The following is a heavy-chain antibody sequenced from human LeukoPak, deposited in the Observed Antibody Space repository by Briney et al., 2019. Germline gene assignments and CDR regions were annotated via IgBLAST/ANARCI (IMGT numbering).Heavy chain of an antibody. J-gene: IGHJ6*03. V-gene: IGHV4-38-2*02. Sequence: SETLSLTCTVSGYSISSGYYWGWIRPPPGKGLEWIGSIYHSGSTYYNPSLKSRVTISVDTSKNQFSLKLSSVTAADTAVYYCARLTKNDSGSFRFGKKKRGYMDVWGKGTTVTVSS. CDR3: ARLTKNDSGSFRFGKKKRGYMDV. CDR2: IYHSGST. CDR1: GYSISSGYY. D-gene: IGHD3-10*01.